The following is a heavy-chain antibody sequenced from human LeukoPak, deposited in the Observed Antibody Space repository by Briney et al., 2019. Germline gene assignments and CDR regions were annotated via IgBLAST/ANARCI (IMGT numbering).Heavy chain of an antibody. V-gene: IGHV4-30-2*01. D-gene: IGHD3-3*01. CDR2: IYHSGST. CDR3: ARYYGFWSGYLRNYGMDV. Sequence: PSQTLSLTCAVSGGSISSGGYSWSWIRQPPGKGLEWIGYIYHSGSTYYNPSLKSRVTISVDRSKNQFSLKLSSVTAADTAVYYCARYYGFWSGYLRNYGMDVWGQGTTVTVSS. J-gene: IGHJ6*02. CDR1: GGSISSGGYS.